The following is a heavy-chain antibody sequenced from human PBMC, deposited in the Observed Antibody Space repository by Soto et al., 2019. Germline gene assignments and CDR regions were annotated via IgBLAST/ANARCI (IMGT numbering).Heavy chain of an antibody. CDR2: IWYDGSNK. Sequence: QVQLVESGGGVVQPGRSLRLSCAASGFTFSSYGMHWVRQAPGKGLEWVAVIWYDGSNKYYADSVKGRFTISRDNSKNTLYLQMNSLRAEDTAVYYCARDLNSSGWYDYFDYWGQGTLVTVSS. CDR1: GFTFSSYG. D-gene: IGHD6-19*01. V-gene: IGHV3-33*01. CDR3: ARDLNSSGWYDYFDY. J-gene: IGHJ4*02.